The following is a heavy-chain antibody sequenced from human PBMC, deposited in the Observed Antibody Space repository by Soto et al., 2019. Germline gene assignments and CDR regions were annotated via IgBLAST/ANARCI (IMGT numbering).Heavy chain of an antibody. V-gene: IGHV1-2*04. CDR3: ASGIYCGGDCYDFYYYYGMDV. CDR1: GYTFTGYY. CDR2: INPNSGGT. Sequence: ASVKVSCKASGYTFTGYYMHWVRQAPGQGLEWMGWINPNSGGTNYAQKFQGWVTMTRDTSISTAYMELSRLRSDDTAVYYCASGIYCGGDCYDFYYYYGMDVWGQGTTVTVSS. D-gene: IGHD2-21*02. J-gene: IGHJ6*02.